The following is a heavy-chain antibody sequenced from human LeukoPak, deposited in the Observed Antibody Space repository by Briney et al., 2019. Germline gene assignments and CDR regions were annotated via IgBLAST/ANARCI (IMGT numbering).Heavy chain of an antibody. CDR1: GYTFTGYY. CDR3: ARGHMTTVTLGY. D-gene: IGHD4-11*01. CDR2: INPNSGGT. Sequence: ASVKVSCKASGYTFTGYYMHWVRQAPGQGLEWMGWINPNSGGTNYAQKFQGRVTMTRDTSISTAYMELSRLRSDGTAVYYCARGHMTTVTLGYWGQGTLVTVSS. J-gene: IGHJ4*02. V-gene: IGHV1-2*02.